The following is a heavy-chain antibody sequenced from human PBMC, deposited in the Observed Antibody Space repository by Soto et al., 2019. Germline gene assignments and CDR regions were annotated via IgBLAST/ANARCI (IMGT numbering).Heavy chain of an antibody. CDR1: GFTFSSYA. J-gene: IGHJ6*02. CDR3: AKEGYSGYDRTNYYYYGMDV. D-gene: IGHD5-12*01. CDR2: ISGSGGST. Sequence: PGGSLRLSCAASGFTFSSYAMSWVRQAPGKGLEWVSAISGSGGSTYYADSVKGRFTFSRDNSKNTLYLQMNSLRAEDTAVYYCAKEGYSGYDRTNYYYYGMDVWGQGTTVTVSS. V-gene: IGHV3-23*01.